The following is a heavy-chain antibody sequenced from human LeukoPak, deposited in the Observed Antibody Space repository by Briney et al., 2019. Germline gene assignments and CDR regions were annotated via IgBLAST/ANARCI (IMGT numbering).Heavy chain of an antibody. CDR2: INSDGSST. D-gene: IGHD3-10*01. Sequence: GGPLRLSCAASGFTFSSYWMHWVRQAPGKGLVWVSRINSDGSSTSYADSVKGRFTISRDNAKNTLYLQMNSLRAEDTAVYYCARGGGGYYGSGSYSSDAFDIWGQGTMVTVSS. J-gene: IGHJ3*02. CDR1: GFTFSSYW. V-gene: IGHV3-74*01. CDR3: ARGGGGYYGSGSYSSDAFDI.